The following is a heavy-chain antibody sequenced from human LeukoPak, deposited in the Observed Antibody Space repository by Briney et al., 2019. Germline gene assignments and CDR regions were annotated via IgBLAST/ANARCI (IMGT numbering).Heavy chain of an antibody. CDR2: ISWNSGSI. V-gene: IGHV3-9*01. J-gene: IGHJ4*02. CDR3: AKAGDIVGYFDY. D-gene: IGHD2-21*01. CDR1: GFTFSSYA. Sequence: GGSLRLSCAASGFTFSSYAMHWVRQAPGKGLEWVSGISWNSGSIGYADSVKGRFTISRDNAKNSLYLQMNSLRAEDTALYYCAKAGDIVGYFDYWGQGTLVTVSS.